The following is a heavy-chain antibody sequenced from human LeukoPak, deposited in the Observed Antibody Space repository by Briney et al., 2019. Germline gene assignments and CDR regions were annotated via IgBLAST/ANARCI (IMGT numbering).Heavy chain of an antibody. CDR3: ASCIAVAVDAFDI. D-gene: IGHD6-19*01. V-gene: IGHV4-34*01. J-gene: IGHJ3*02. CDR2: INHSGST. Sequence: SETLSLTCAVYGGSFSGYYWSWIRQPPGKGLEWIGEINHSGSTNYNPSLKSRVTISVDTSKNQFSLKLSSVTAADTAVYYCASCIAVAVDAFDIWGQGTMVTVSS. CDR1: GGSFSGYY.